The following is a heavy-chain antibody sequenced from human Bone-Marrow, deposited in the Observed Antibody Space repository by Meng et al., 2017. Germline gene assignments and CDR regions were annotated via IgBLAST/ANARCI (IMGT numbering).Heavy chain of an antibody. CDR2: IYPGDSDT. CDR1: GYTFTSYW. CDR3: ARLLGYCSGGSCYVGFDY. J-gene: IGHJ4*02. D-gene: IGHD2-15*01. V-gene: IGHV5-51*01. Sequence: KVSCKASGYTFTSYWIGWVRQMPGKGLEWMGIIYPGDSDTRYSPSFQGQVTISADKSISTAYLQWSSLKASDTAMYYCARLLGYCSGGSCYVGFDYWGQGTLVTVSS.